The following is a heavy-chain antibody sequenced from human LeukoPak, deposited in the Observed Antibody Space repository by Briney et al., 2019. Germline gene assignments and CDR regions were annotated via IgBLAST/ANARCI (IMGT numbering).Heavy chain of an antibody. Sequence: SETLSLTCTVSGGSISSGGYYWSWIRQHPGKGLEWIGYIYYSGSTYYNPSLKSRVTISVDTSKNQFSLKLSSVTAADTAVYYCGRSQYSSGWLPFDYWGQGTLVTVSS. CDR1: GGSISSGGYY. V-gene: IGHV4-31*03. CDR2: IYYSGST. J-gene: IGHJ4*02. CDR3: GRSQYSSGWLPFDY. D-gene: IGHD6-19*01.